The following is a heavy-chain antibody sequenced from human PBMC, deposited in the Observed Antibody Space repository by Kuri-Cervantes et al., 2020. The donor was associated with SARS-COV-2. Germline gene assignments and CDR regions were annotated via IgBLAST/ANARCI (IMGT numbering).Heavy chain of an antibody. Sequence: GGSLRLSCAASGFTFSSYGMHWVRQAPGKGLEWVAVISHDGTNKDYADSLKGLFTTSRDNSKNTLYLEMNSVRAEDTAVYYCAKDTLLWTPRGHNWFDPWGQGTLVTVSS. CDR3: AKDTLLWTPRGHNWFDP. D-gene: IGHD3/OR15-3a*01. V-gene: IGHV3-30*18. CDR2: ISHDGTNK. CDR1: GFTFSSYG. J-gene: IGHJ5*02.